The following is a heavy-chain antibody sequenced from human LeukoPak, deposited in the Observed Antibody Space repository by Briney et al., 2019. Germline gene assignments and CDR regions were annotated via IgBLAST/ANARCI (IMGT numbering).Heavy chain of an antibody. Sequence: GGSLRLSCAASGFTFSNYAMHWVRQAPGKGLEWVAFISYAGSNKYYADSVKGRFTISRDNAKNSLYLQMNSLRDEDTAVYYCARDGHYYDSSGYYFQAYYFDYWGQGTLVTVSS. CDR2: ISYAGSNK. J-gene: IGHJ4*02. D-gene: IGHD3-22*01. CDR1: GFTFSNYA. V-gene: IGHV3-30-3*01. CDR3: ARDGHYYDSSGYYFQAYYFDY.